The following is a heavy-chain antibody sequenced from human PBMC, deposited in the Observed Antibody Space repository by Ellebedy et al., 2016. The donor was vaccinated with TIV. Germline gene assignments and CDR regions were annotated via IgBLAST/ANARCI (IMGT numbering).Heavy chain of an antibody. CDR3: ARGGLTNFDF. D-gene: IGHD4-23*01. J-gene: IGHJ4*02. CDR1: GFSFSTSS. Sequence: GGSLRLSXRASGFSFSTSSMGWVRQASGKALEWVANMDQDGREIRYLDSVRGRFTISRDNVKKTLSLEMNRLSADDTATYYCARGGLTNFDFWGQGTLVTVSS. V-gene: IGHV3-7*01. CDR2: MDQDGREI.